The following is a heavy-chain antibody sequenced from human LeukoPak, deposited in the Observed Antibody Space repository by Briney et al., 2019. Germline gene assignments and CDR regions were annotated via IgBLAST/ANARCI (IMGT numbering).Heavy chain of an antibody. CDR1: GFTFTRFN. J-gene: IGHJ4*02. D-gene: IGHD2-15*01. CDR3: TTEFTRYCSGGSCYEAKKPVFDY. V-gene: IGHV3-21*06. Sequence: GSLRLSWAASGFTFTRFNMNWGRQAPGKGLEFVSSISTSGTYIYYADSVKGRFTISRDNAKNSLYLQMNSLRAEDTAVYYCTTEFTRYCSGGSCYEAKKPVFDYWGQGTLVTVSS. CDR2: ISTSGTYI.